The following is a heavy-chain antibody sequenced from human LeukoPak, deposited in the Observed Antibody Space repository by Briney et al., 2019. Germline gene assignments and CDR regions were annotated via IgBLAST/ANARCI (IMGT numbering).Heavy chain of an antibody. Sequence: SVKVSCKASGGTFSSYAISWVRQAPGQGLEWMGRIIPIFGTANYAQKFQGRVTITTDESTSTAYMELSSPRSEDTAVYYCARDMAYCGGDCYHFDYWGQGTLVTVSS. J-gene: IGHJ4*02. CDR1: GGTFSSYA. CDR2: IIPIFGTA. D-gene: IGHD2-21*02. V-gene: IGHV1-69*05. CDR3: ARDMAYCGGDCYHFDY.